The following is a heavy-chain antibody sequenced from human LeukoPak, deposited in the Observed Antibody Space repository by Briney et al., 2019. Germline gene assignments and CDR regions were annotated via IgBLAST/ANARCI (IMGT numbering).Heavy chain of an antibody. J-gene: IGHJ4*02. Sequence: SVKVSCKTSGGSFINYGISWVRQAPGQGLEWMGGIIPIFGTANYAQKFQGRVTITADKSTSTAYMELSSLRSEDTAVYYCARDRGGFGEPLDYWGQGTLVTVSS. CDR1: GGSFINYG. CDR3: ARDRGGFGEPLDY. D-gene: IGHD3-10*01. CDR2: IIPIFGTA. V-gene: IGHV1-69*06.